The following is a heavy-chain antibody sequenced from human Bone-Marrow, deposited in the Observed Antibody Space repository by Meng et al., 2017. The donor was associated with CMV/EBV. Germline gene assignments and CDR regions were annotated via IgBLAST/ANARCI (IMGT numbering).Heavy chain of an antibody. CDR2: IIPIFGTA. Sequence: SVKVSCKASGGTFSSYAISWVRQAPGQGLEWMGGIIPIFGTANYAQKFQGRVTITTDESTSTAYMELSSLRSEDTAVYYCASGMATKTPARYYYYGMDVWGQGTTVTVSS. V-gene: IGHV1-69*05. D-gene: IGHD5-24*01. CDR1: GGTFSSYA. CDR3: ASGMATKTPARYYYYGMDV. J-gene: IGHJ6*02.